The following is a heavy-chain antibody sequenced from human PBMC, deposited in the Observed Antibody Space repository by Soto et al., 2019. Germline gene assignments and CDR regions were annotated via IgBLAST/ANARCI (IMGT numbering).Heavy chain of an antibody. J-gene: IGHJ3*02. V-gene: IGHV1-3*01. Sequence: ASVKVSCKASGYTFTSYAMHWVRQAPGQRLEWMGWINAGNGNTKYSQKFQGRVTITRDTSASTAYMELSSLRSEDTAVYYCARDQAIVVVTPDAFDIWGQGTMVTVSS. CDR1: GYTFTSYA. CDR2: INAGNGNT. CDR3: ARDQAIVVVTPDAFDI. D-gene: IGHD3-22*01.